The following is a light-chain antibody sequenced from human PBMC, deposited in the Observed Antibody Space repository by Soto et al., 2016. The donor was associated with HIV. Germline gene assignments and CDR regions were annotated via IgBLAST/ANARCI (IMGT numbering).Light chain of an antibody. CDR3: MQATHWPWT. CDR2: RVS. J-gene: IGKJ1*01. CDR1: ESLLWLDKNTY. V-gene: IGKV2-30*01. Sequence: DVVMTQSPLSLPVTLGQPASISCRSSESLLWLDKNTYLTWFHQRPGQSPRRLIYRVSNRDSGVPDRFSGSGSGNDFTLKISWVEAEDVGVYYCMQATHWPWTFGQGTKVEIK.